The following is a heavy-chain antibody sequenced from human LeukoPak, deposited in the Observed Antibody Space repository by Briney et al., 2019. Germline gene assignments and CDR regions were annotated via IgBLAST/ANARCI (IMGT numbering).Heavy chain of an antibody. CDR1: GFPFSSYA. D-gene: IGHD3-10*01. J-gene: IGHJ4*02. CDR3: ASIGYGSGRKVFDY. Sequence: GGSLRLSCAASGFPFSSYAMHWVRQAPGKGLEWVAVISYDGSNKYYADSVKGRFTISRDNSKNTLYLQMNSLRAEDTAVYYCASIGYGSGRKVFDYWGQGTLVTVSS. V-gene: IGHV3-30*04. CDR2: ISYDGSNK.